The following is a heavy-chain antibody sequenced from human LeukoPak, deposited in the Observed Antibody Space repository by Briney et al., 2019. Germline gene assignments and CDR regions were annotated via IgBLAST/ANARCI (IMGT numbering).Heavy chain of an antibody. V-gene: IGHV3-7*01. Sequence: GGSLRLSCAASGFTVSSNYMSWVRQAPGKGLECVADIKQDGSEKYYVDSVKGRSTISRDNAKNSLYLQMNSLRVEDTAVYYCARGKSGSYGTKGYWGQGTLVTVSS. J-gene: IGHJ4*02. CDR2: IKQDGSEK. D-gene: IGHD1-26*01. CDR3: ARGKSGSYGTKGY. CDR1: GFTVSSNY.